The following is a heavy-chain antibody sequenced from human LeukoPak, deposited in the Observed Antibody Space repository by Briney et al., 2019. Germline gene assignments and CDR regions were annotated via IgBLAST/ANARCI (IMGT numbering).Heavy chain of an antibody. CDR3: ASQEEDTAPGGY. CDR2: IKQDGSEK. J-gene: IGHJ4*02. CDR1: GGSISSSSYY. Sequence: ETLSLTCTVSGGSISSSSYYWGWIRQPPGKGLEWVANIKQDGSEKYYVDSVKGRFTISRDNAKNSLYLQMNSLRAEDTAVYYCASQEEDTAPGGYWGQGTLVTVSS. D-gene: IGHD5-18*01. V-gene: IGHV3-7*01.